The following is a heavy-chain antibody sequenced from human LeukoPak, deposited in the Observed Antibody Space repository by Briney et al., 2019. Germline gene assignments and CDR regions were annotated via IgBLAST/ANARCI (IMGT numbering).Heavy chain of an antibody. CDR1: GGSISSYY. V-gene: IGHV4-59*08. CDR2: IYYSGST. D-gene: IGHD3-22*01. CDR3: ARRGYSTYYYDSSGSRPEYYFDY. J-gene: IGHJ4*02. Sequence: PSETLSLTCTVSGGSISSYYWSWIRQPPGKGLEWIGYIYYSGSTNYNPSLKSRVTISVDTSKNQFSLKLSSVTAADTAVYYRARRGYSTYYYDSSGSRPEYYFDYWGQGTLVTVSS.